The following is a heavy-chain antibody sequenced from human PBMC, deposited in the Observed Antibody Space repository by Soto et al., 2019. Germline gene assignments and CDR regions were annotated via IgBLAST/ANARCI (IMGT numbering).Heavy chain of an antibody. J-gene: IGHJ4*02. CDR2: ISSSSSYI. CDR1: GFTVSSYS. V-gene: IGHV3-21*01. D-gene: IGHD5-12*01. CDR3: ASRRGYSGYDSGGYSYIY. Sequence: GGSLRLSCAASGFTVSSYSMNWVRQAPGKGLEWVSSISSSSSYIYYADSVKGRFTISRDNAKNSLYLQMNSLRAEDTAVYYCASRRGYSGYDSGGYSYIYWGQGTLVTVSS.